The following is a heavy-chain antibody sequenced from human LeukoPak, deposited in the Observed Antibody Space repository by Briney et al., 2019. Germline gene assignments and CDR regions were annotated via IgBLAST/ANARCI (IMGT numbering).Heavy chain of an antibody. CDR2: IRYDGSNK. CDR3: AKAYQLLFFVDAFDI. D-gene: IGHD2-2*01. V-gene: IGHV3-30*02. J-gene: IGHJ3*02. CDR1: GFTFSSYG. Sequence: PGGSLRLSCAASGFTFSSYGMHWVRQAPGKGLEWVAFIRYDGSNKYYADSVKGRFTISRDNSKNTLYLQMNSLRAEDTAVYYCAKAYQLLFFVDAFDIWGQGTMVTVSS.